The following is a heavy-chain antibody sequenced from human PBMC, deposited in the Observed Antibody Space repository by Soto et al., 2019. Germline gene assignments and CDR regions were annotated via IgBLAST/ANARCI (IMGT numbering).Heavy chain of an antibody. Sequence: QVQLVESGGGVVQPGESLQVACAASGFTVATTGMHWVRQAPGKGLEWVAMISHSGTSKVYIDSVQGRFTISRDNARNNLYLQMSSLRPEDTGIYYCSKDWGSRGWFNWFNPWGQGVLVTVSS. CDR2: ISHSGTSK. CDR3: SKDWGSRGWFNWFNP. D-gene: IGHD6-19*01. V-gene: IGHV3-30*18. CDR1: GFTVATTG. J-gene: IGHJ5*02.